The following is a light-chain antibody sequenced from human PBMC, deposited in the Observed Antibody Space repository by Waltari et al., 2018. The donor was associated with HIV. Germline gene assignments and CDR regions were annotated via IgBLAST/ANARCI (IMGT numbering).Light chain of an antibody. CDR1: RTVLYNRNY. V-gene: IGKV4-1*01. Sequence: DIVMTQSPDSLAVSLGARATVTCTSSRTVLYNRNYLAWYQQKPGPAPKGLIYWASTRAFGVPDRFSGSGSGTDFSLTISRVQADDVAIYYCQQYYTLRSTFGGGTKIEI. J-gene: IGKJ4*01. CDR2: WAS. CDR3: QQYYTLRST.